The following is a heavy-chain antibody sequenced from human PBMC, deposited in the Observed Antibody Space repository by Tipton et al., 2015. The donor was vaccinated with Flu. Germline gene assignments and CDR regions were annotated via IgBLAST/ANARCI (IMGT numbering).Heavy chain of an antibody. V-gene: IGHV4-61*02. J-gene: IGHJ4*02. D-gene: IGHD3-22*01. Sequence: TLSLTCTVSGGSISSGSYYWSWIRQPAGKGLEWIGRIYTSGSTNYNPSLKSRVTISVDTSKNQFSLKLSSVTAADTAVYYRARVRSYYDSSGYYYAFDYWGQGTLVTVSS. CDR1: GGSISSGSYY. CDR2: IYTSGST. CDR3: ARVRSYYDSSGYYYAFDY.